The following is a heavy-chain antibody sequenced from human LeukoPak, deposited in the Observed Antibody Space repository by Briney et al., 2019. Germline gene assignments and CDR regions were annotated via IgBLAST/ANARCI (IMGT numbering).Heavy chain of an antibody. J-gene: IGHJ4*02. V-gene: IGHV3-23*01. D-gene: IGHD3-22*01. CDR1: GFTFSSYA. CDR2: ISGSGGST. CDR3: AKDWGPRTYYYDSSGYCDY. Sequence: KTGGSLRLSCAASGFTFSSYAMSWVRQAPGKGLEWVSAISGSGGSTYYADSVKGRFTISRDNSKNTLYLQMNSLRAEDTAVYYCAKDWGPRTYYYDSSGYCDYWGQGTLVTVSS.